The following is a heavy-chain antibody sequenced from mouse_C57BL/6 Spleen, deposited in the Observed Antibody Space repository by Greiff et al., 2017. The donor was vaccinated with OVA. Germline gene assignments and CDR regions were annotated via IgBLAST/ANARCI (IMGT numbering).Heavy chain of an antibody. V-gene: IGHV1-55*01. CDR3: AREGEYEGNY. CDR1: GSTFTSYW. D-gene: IGHD2-14*01. J-gene: IGHJ2*01. Sequence: VQLQQPGAALVQPGASVKMSCKASGSTFTSYWITWVQQRPGQGLEWIGDIYPGSGSTNYNEKFKSKATLTVDTSSSTAYMQLSSLTSEDSAVYYCAREGEYEGNYWGQGTTLTVSS. CDR2: IYPGSGST.